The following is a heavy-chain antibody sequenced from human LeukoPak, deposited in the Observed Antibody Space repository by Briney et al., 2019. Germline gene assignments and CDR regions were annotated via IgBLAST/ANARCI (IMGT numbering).Heavy chain of an antibody. CDR2: ISGGGGST. Sequence: GGSLRLSRAASGFTFSTYAMSWVRLAPGKGLEWVSGISGGGGSTYYADSVKGRFTSSRDNSNNTLYVQMNSLRVEDTAVYYCAKSGGLSGSGRLAMDVWGQGTTVTVSS. J-gene: IGHJ6*02. V-gene: IGHV3-23*01. CDR3: AKSGGLSGSGRLAMDV. CDR1: GFTFSTYA. D-gene: IGHD3-10*01.